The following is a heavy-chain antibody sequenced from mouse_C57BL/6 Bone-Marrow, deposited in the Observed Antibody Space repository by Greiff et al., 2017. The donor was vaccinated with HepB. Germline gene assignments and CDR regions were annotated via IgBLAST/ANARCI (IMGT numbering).Heavy chain of an antibody. Sequence: VQLQQSGAELARPGASVKLSCKASGYTFTSYGISWVKQRTGQGLEWIGEIYPRSGNTYYNEKFKGKATLTADKSSSTAYMEVRSLISEDSAVYFCARTGIYYYGSSPFAYWGQGTLVTVSA. CDR2: IYPRSGNT. J-gene: IGHJ3*01. CDR1: GYTFTSYG. D-gene: IGHD1-1*01. CDR3: ARTGIYYYGSSPFAY. V-gene: IGHV1-81*01.